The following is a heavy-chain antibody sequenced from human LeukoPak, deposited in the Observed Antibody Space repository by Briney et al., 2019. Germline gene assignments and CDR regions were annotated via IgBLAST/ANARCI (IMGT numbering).Heavy chain of an antibody. CDR1: GFTFMTYG. Sequence: PGGSLSLSCAASGFTFMTYGMNWVRQAPGKGLEWLSSITTSGFYTYYADSVKGRFTISRDTANDSLYLQMNSLRGEDTAVYYCARVRSSGYDLAPFDYWGQGTLVTVSS. CDR3: ARVRSSGYDLAPFDY. CDR2: ITTSGFYT. J-gene: IGHJ4*02. V-gene: IGHV3-21*01. D-gene: IGHD5-12*01.